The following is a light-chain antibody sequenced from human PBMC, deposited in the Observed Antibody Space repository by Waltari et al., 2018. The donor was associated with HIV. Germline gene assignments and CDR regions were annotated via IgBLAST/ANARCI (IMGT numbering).Light chain of an antibody. Sequence: QSALTQPASVSGSPGQSIIISCTGVSSDADSSNFVSWYQQRPGTTPKLIIYDDNKLPSGVSNRFSGSKSGNTASLKISGLQAEDEALYYCSSSVGSSSLLFGGGTTVTVL. CDR2: DDN. CDR3: SSSVGSSSLL. V-gene: IGLV2-23*01. J-gene: IGLJ3*02. CDR1: SSDADSSNF.